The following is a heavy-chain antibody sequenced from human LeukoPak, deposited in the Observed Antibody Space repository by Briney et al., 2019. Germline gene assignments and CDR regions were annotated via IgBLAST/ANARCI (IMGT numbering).Heavy chain of an antibody. CDR3: AREEVLGLAARGLDC. CDR2: ISPHSGVT. D-gene: IGHD2-2*01. J-gene: IGHJ4*02. Sequence: ASVKVSCKASGYTFTGNYVHWVRQAPGQGLEWMGWISPHSGVTNYAQNFQGRVTMTRDTAITTVYMELSGLRSGDTSVYYCAREEVLGLAARGLDCWGQGTLVTVSS. CDR1: GYTFTGNY. V-gene: IGHV1-2*02.